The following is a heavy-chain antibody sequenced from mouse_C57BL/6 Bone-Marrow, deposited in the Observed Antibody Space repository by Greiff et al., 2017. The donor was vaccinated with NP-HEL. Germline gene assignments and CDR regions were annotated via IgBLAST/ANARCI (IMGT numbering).Heavy chain of an antibody. Sequence: QVQLQQPGAELVMPGASVKLSCKASGYTFTSYWMHWVKQRPGQGLEWIGEIDPSDSYTNYNQKFKGKSTLTVDKSSSTAYMQLSSLTSEDSAVYYCARCDGYYAAWFAYWGQGTLVTVSA. D-gene: IGHD2-3*01. CDR3: ARCDGYYAAWFAY. CDR1: GYTFTSYW. V-gene: IGHV1-69*01. CDR2: IDPSDSYT. J-gene: IGHJ3*01.